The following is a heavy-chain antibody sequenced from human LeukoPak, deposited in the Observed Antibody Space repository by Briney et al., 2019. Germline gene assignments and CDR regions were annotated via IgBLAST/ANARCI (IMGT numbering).Heavy chain of an antibody. J-gene: IGHJ6*03. CDR3: ASQRGYSGYEIYYYYYYVDV. V-gene: IGHV4-34*01. CDR1: GGSFSGYY. D-gene: IGHD5-12*01. Sequence: PSETLSLTCAVYGGSFSGYYWSWIRQPPGKGLEWIGEINHSGSTNYNPSLKSRVTISVDKSKNQFSLKLSFVTAADTAVYYCASQRGYSGYEIYYYYYYVDVWGKGTTVTVSS. CDR2: INHSGST.